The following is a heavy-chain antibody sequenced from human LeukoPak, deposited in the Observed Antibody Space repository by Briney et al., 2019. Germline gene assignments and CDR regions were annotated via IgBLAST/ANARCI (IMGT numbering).Heavy chain of an antibody. CDR3: ARETQQLPAGGMDV. CDR2: INAGNGNT. CDR1: GYTFTYYA. Sequence: GASVKVSCKATGYTFTYYAIHWVRQAPGQRLEWMGWINAGNGNTKYSQNFQGRVTITRDTSASTAYMELSSLRSEDTAVYYCARETQQLPAGGMDVWGQGTTVTVSS. V-gene: IGHV1-3*01. D-gene: IGHD6-13*01. J-gene: IGHJ6*02.